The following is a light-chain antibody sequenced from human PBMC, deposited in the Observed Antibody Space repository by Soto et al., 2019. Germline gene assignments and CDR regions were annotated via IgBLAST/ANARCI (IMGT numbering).Light chain of an antibody. CDR3: ETWDSNTHTV. Sequence: QPVLTQSSSASASLGSSVKLNCTLSSGHSSHIIAWHQQQPGKAPRYLMKLEGSGSYNKGSGVPDRFSGSSSGADRYLTISNLQFEDEADYYCETWDSNTHTVFGGGTKLTVL. V-gene: IGLV4-60*02. CDR2: LEGSGSY. CDR1: SGHSSHI. J-gene: IGLJ3*02.